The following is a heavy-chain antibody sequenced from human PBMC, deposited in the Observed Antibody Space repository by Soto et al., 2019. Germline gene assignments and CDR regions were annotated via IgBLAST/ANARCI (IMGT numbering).Heavy chain of an antibody. CDR3: AREPVGYCTNGVCRYYMDV. CDR2: ISAYNGNT. J-gene: IGHJ6*03. CDR1: GYTFTSYG. D-gene: IGHD2-8*01. V-gene: IGHV1-18*01. Sequence: QVQLVQSGAEVKKPGASVKVSCKASGYTFTSYGISWVRQAPGQGLEWMGWISAYNGNTNYAQKLQGRVTMTTDTSTSTAYMELRSLRSDDTAVYYCAREPVGYCTNGVCRYYMDVWGKGTTVTVSS.